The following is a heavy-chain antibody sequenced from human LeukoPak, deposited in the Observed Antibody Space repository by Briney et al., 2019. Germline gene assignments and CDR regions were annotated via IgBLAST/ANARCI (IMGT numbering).Heavy chain of an antibody. Sequence: GGPLRLYCAASGFTFSSYSMNWVRQAPGKGLESVSSISSSSSYIYYADSVKGRFTISRDNAKNSLYLQMNSLRAEDTAVYYCARDFFVRVLDYWGQGTLVTVSS. V-gene: IGHV3-21*01. CDR3: ARDFFVRVLDY. CDR2: ISSSSSYI. CDR1: GFTFSSYS. D-gene: IGHD3-10*01. J-gene: IGHJ4*02.